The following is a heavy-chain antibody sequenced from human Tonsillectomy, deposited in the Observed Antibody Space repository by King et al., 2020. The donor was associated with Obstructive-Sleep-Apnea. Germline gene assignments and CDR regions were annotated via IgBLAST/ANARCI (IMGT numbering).Heavy chain of an antibody. D-gene: IGHD1-26*01. Sequence: VQLVESGGGLVQPGGSVRLSCAASGFTVSSNYMSWVRQAPGKGLEWVSFIYIGGGTYYADSVKGRFTISRDTSKNTLYLQMNSLRAEDTAVYYCARVVGAIIYWGQGMLVTVSS. J-gene: IGHJ4*02. CDR1: GFTVSSNY. V-gene: IGHV3-66*01. CDR2: IYIGGGT. CDR3: ARVVGAIIY.